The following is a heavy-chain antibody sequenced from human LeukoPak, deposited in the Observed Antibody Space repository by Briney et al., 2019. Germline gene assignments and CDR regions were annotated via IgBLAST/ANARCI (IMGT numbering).Heavy chain of an antibody. CDR2: INTDTGNP. Sequence: GASVKVSCKASGYTFTNYAMSWVRQAPGQGLEWMGWINTDTGNPTYAQGFTGRFVFSLDTSVCTAYLQIGSLKADDTAVYYCARGRYCSGGSCYGDYWGREAWSPSPQ. D-gene: IGHD2-15*01. V-gene: IGHV7-4-1*01. CDR3: ARGRYCSGGSCYGDY. CDR1: GYTFTNYA. J-gene: IGHJ4*02.